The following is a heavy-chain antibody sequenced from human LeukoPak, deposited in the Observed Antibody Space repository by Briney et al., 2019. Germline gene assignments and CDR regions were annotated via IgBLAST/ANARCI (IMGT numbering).Heavy chain of an antibody. CDR3: VRYDSSGN. V-gene: IGHV3-23*01. J-gene: IGHJ4*02. D-gene: IGHD3-22*01. CDR2: TRSDGRT. CDR1: GFTFSSYA. Sequence: GGSLRLSCAASGFTFSSYAMTWVRQAPGKGLEWVSVTRSDGRTSYGDSVKGRFIISSDNSKNTVYLQMNSLRAEDTAVYYCVRYDSSGNWGQGTLVTVSS.